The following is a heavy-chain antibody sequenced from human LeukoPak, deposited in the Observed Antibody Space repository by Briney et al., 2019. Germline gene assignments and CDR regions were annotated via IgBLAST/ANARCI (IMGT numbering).Heavy chain of an antibody. CDR1: GVTFSSYD. V-gene: IGHV3-23*01. D-gene: IGHD1-26*01. CDR2: MSGSGGRT. Sequence: PGGSLRLSSAPSGVTFSSYDMHCVREATGKGVEWGSAMSGSGGRTYYADSVKGRFTISRDNSKNTLYLQMNSLRAEDTAVYYCAKDPIYSGSYYGNWFDPWGQGTLVTVSS. CDR3: AKDPIYSGSYYGNWFDP. J-gene: IGHJ5*02.